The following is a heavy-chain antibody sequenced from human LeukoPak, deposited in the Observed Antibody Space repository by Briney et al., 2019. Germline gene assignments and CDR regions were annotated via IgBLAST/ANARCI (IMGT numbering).Heavy chain of an antibody. CDR3: ARGGGGCSGGTCYSDPGYYGLDV. Sequence: PSETLSLTCVVSGASISSSNWWSWVRQPPGKGLEWIGEIYHSGSTNYHPSLKSRVTISVDKSKNQFSLKLTSVTAADTAVYHCARGGGGCSGGTCYSDPGYYGLDVWGKGTTVTVSS. CDR1: GASISSSNW. J-gene: IGHJ6*04. D-gene: IGHD2-15*01. V-gene: IGHV4-4*02. CDR2: IYHSGST.